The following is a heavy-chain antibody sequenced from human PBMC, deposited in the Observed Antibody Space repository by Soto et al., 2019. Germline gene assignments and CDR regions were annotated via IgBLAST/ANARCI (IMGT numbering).Heavy chain of an antibody. CDR1: GFTVRGNY. D-gene: IGHD5-18*01. V-gene: IGHV3-53*01. CDR2: VFSGGVT. J-gene: IGHJ4*02. CDR3: AGARGYNYGFDY. Sequence: EVQLVESGGGLIQPGGSLRLSCTPSGFTVRGNYVSWARQASGKGLEWVSIVFSGGVTYYADSVKGRFTISKDISTNTLSLQMNSLRAEDTAVYFCAGARGYNYGFDYWGQGTLVTVSS.